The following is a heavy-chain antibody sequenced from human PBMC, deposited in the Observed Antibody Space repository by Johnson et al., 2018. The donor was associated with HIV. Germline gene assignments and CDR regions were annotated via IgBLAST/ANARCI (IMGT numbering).Heavy chain of an antibody. CDR3: ARETDYGPPNAFDI. J-gene: IGHJ3*02. D-gene: IGHD4-17*01. Sequence: VQLVESGGGLVQPGGSLRLSCAASGLSVSNNYMTWVRQAPGKGLEWVSVLSSGGDTWYAGSVTGRFTISRDNSKNTLYLQMNSLKAADTAVYYCARETDYGPPNAFDIWGQGTMVTVSS. CDR1: GLSVSNNY. V-gene: IGHV3-66*01. CDR2: LSSGGDT.